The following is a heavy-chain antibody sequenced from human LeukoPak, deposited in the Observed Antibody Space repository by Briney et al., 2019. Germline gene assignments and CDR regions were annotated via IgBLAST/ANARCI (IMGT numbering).Heavy chain of an antibody. V-gene: IGHV1-18*01. Sequence: ASVKVSCKASGYTFTSYGISWVRQAPGQGLEWMGWISAYNGNTNYAQKLQGRVTMTTDTSTSTAYMELRSLRSDDTAVYYCARGGGNGHKIIKEYYFDYWGQGTLVTVSS. J-gene: IGHJ4*02. CDR3: ARGGGNGHKIIKEYYFDY. CDR1: GYTFTSYG. CDR2: ISAYNGNT. D-gene: IGHD2-8*01.